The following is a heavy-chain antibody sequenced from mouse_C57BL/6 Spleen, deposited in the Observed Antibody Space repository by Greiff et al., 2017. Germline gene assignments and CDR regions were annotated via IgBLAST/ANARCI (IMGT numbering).Heavy chain of an antibody. CDR3: TRAYGSPLAMDY. V-gene: IGHV1-15*01. D-gene: IGHD1-1*01. Sequence: QVQLKQSGAELVRPGASVTLSCKASGYTFTDYEMHWVKQTPVHGLEWIGAIDPETGGTAYNQKFKGKAILTADKSSSTAYMELRSLTSEDSAVYYCTRAYGSPLAMDYWGQGTSVTVSS. CDR1: GYTFTDYE. CDR2: IDPETGGT. J-gene: IGHJ4*01.